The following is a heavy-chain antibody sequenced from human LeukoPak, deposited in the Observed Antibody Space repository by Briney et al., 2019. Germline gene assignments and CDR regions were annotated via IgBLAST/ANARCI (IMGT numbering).Heavy chain of an antibody. Sequence: GGSLRLCCAASGLTFSSYAMSWVRQAPGKGREWLSTISGSRDSTYYADSVKGRFTNSRDNSKNTLYLQMISLRAEDTAVYYCAKDVGSGSYYGTYYFDYWGQGTLVTVSS. V-gene: IGHV3-23*01. CDR1: GLTFSSYA. J-gene: IGHJ4*02. D-gene: IGHD3-10*01. CDR3: AKDVGSGSYYGTYYFDY. CDR2: ISGSRDST.